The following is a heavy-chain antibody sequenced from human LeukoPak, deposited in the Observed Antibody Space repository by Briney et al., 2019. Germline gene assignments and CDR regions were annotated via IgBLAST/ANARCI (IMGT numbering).Heavy chain of an antibody. CDR2: IYYSGST. J-gene: IGHJ4*02. Sequence: PSETLSLTCTVSGGSISSSSYYWGWIRQPPGKGLEWIGSIYYSGSTYYNPSLKSRVTISVDTSKNQFSLKLSSVTAADTAVYYCARARAVAGYFEYWGQGTLVTVSS. D-gene: IGHD6-19*01. V-gene: IGHV4-39*07. CDR3: ARARAVAGYFEY. CDR1: GGSISSSSYY.